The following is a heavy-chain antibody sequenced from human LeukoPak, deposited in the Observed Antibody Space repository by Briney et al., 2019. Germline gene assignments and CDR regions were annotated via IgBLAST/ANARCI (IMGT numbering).Heavy chain of an antibody. V-gene: IGHV3-30*04. CDR1: GFTFRHYA. D-gene: IGHD3-16*01. Sequence: GGSLRLSCAASGFTFRHYAVHWVRQAPGRGVEWVAVLSFDGAHKYYAESVKGRFTISKDNSNNTLFLQMDSLRLEDTALYYCVRARAGGLDYWGQGTLVTVSS. CDR3: VRARAGGLDY. J-gene: IGHJ4*02. CDR2: LSFDGAHK.